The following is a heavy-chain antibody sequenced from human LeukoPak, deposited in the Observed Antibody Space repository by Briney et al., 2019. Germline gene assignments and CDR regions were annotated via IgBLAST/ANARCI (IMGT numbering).Heavy chain of an antibody. CDR1: GFTLSSYA. D-gene: IGHD3-22*01. CDR3: AKRPRVGYDSSVSDY. V-gene: IGHV3-23*01. J-gene: IGHJ4*02. Sequence: GGSLRLSCAASGFTLSSYAMSWVRQAPGKGLEWVSAISVSGNTYHADAVKGRFTISRDSFKNTLYLQMNSLRAEDTAVYYCAKRPRVGYDSSVSDYWGQGTLVTVSS. CDR2: ISVSGNT.